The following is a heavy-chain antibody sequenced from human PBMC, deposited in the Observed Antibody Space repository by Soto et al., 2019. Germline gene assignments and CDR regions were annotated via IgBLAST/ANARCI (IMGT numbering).Heavy chain of an antibody. D-gene: IGHD6-19*01. CDR3: ATRESRYSSGWDYFYYMDV. J-gene: IGHJ6*03. CDR2: FDPEDGET. CDR1: GYTLTELS. Sequence: ASVKVSCKVYGYTLTELSMHWVGQAPGKGLEWMGGFDPEDGETIYAQKFQVRVTMTEDTSTDTAYMELSSLRSDDTVVYNCATRESRYSSGWDYFYYMDVGGQGPTVTVSS. V-gene: IGHV1-24*01.